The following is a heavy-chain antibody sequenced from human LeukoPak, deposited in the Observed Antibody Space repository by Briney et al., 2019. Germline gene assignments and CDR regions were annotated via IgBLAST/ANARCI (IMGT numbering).Heavy chain of an antibody. CDR1: GFTFSSYG. V-gene: IGHV3-30*02. J-gene: IGHJ4*02. CDR3: AKLFEAEDIWQLADY. D-gene: IGHD6-6*01. Sequence: GGSLRLSCAASGFTFSSYGMHWVRQAPGKGLEWVAFIRYDGSNEYYADSVKGRFTISRDNSKNTLYLQMNSLRAEDTAVYYCAKLFEAEDIWQLADYWGQGTLVTVSS. CDR2: IRYDGSNE.